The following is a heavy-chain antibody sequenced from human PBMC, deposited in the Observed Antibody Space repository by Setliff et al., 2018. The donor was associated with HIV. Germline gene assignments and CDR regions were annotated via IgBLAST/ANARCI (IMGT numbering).Heavy chain of an antibody. CDR2: VTPDGGDK. J-gene: IGHJ5*02. V-gene: IGHV3-7*01. D-gene: IGHD3-22*01. CDR1: GFLFGVDW. CDR3: ARDWGEHYDSSGFSS. Sequence: PGGSLRLSCAASGFLFGVDWMSWVRQTPGKGLEWVASVTPDGGDKYYANSMRGRFTISRDNGKSSLYLQMNSLRAEDTAVYYCARDWGEHYDSSGFSSWGQGTLVTVSS.